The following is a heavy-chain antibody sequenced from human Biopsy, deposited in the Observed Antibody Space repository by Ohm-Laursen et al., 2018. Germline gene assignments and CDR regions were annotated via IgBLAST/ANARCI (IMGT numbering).Heavy chain of an antibody. Sequence: GSSVKVSCKASGGSFSTYTISWVRQAPGQGLEWMGGIVPIFATANYAPRFQGRVTVTADTSTNTVYMDLSSLRSEDTAVYYCAKDQLHTTSSVGAAFEIWGPGTLVTVS. J-gene: IGHJ3*02. CDR1: GGSFSTYT. CDR2: IVPIFATA. V-gene: IGHV1-69*06. D-gene: IGHD1-7*01. CDR3: AKDQLHTTSSVGAAFEI.